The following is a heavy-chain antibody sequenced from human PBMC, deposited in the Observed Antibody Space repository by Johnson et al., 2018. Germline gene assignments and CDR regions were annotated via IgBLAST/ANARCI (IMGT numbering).Heavy chain of an antibody. V-gene: IGHV1-8*01. CDR1: GYSFPTYD. D-gene: IGHD4-23*01. CDR3: ARARDVGGTDFQH. Sequence: QVQLVQSGAEVKKXGASXKVXCKASGYSFPTYDINWVRQATGQGLEWMGWMNPNSGHTGSAQKFQGRVTMTRDTSIRTAHMELSRLRSEDTAVYYCARARDVGGTDFQHWGQGTLVTVSS. J-gene: IGHJ1*01. CDR2: MNPNSGHT.